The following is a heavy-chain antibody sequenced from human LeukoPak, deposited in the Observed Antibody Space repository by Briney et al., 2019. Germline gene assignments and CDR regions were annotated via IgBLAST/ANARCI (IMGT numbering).Heavy chain of an antibody. CDR1: GGTFSSYA. CDR3: ARSNWGNYYYYYMDV. Sequence: GASVKVSCKASGGTFSSYAISWVRQAPGQGLEWMGGIIPIFGTANYAQKFQGRVTITADESTSTAYMELSSLRSEDTAVYYCARSNWGNYYYYYMDVWGKGTTVTISS. CDR2: IIPIFGTA. V-gene: IGHV1-69*13. J-gene: IGHJ6*03. D-gene: IGHD7-27*01.